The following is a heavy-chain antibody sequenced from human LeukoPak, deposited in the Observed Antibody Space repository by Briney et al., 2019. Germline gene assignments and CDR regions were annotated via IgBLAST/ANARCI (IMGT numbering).Heavy chain of an antibody. J-gene: IGHJ4*02. CDR1: GGSISSGGYY. Sequence: PSETLSLTCTVSGGSISSGGYYWSWIRQHPGKCLEWIGYIYYSGSTYYNPSLKSRVTISVDTSKNQFSLKLSSVTAADTAVYYCARNGYTYGLDYWGQGTLVTVSS. CDR2: IYYSGST. CDR3: ARNGYTYGLDY. D-gene: IGHD5-18*01. V-gene: IGHV4-31*03.